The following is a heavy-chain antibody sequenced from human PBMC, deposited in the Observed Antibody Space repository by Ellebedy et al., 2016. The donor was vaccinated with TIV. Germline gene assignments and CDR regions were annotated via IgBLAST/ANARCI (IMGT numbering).Heavy chain of an antibody. CDR3: AREEGYCSSTSCYEHYYYGMDV. D-gene: IGHD2-2*01. J-gene: IGHJ6*02. V-gene: IGHV3-30*12. CDR1: GFTFSSYG. CDR2: ISYDGSNK. Sequence: GESLKISCAASGFTFSSYGMQWVRQAPGKGLEWVAVISYDGSNKYYADSVKGRFTISRDNSKNTMYIQMNSLRAEDTAVYYCAREEGYCSSTSCYEHYYYGMDVWGQGTTVTVSS.